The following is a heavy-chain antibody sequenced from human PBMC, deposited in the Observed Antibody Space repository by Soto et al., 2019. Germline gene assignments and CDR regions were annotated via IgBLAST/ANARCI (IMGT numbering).Heavy chain of an antibody. V-gene: IGHV3-11*01. Sequence: PGGSLRLSCAASGFTFSDYYMSWIRQAPGKGLEWVSYISSSGSTIYYADSVKGRFTISRDNAKNSLYLQMNSLRAEDTAVYYCGGDPGVVDGAGARSAFDFWGQGTMVTVSS. J-gene: IGHJ3*01. CDR3: GGDPGVVDGAGARSAFDF. D-gene: IGHD7-27*01. CDR1: GFTFSDYY. CDR2: ISSSGSTI.